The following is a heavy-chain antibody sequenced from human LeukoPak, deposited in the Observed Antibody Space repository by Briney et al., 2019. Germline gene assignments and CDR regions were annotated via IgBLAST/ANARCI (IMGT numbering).Heavy chain of an antibody. CDR3: ARGPYSSGSSADY. CDR1: GFTFSSYG. Sequence: GRSLRLSCAASGFTFSSYGMHWVRQAPGKGLEWVAVIWYDGSNKYYADSVKGRFTISRDNSKNTLYLQMNSLRAEDTAVYYCARGPYSSGSSADYWGQGTLVTVSS. J-gene: IGHJ4*02. D-gene: IGHD6-19*01. V-gene: IGHV3-33*01. CDR2: IWYDGSNK.